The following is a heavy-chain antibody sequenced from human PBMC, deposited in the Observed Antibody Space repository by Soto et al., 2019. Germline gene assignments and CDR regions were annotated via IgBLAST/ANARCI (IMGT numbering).Heavy chain of an antibody. Sequence: KPSETLSLTCTVSGVSVSSGSFYWAWIRQPPGKGLEWIGFGSYSGTTNYKPSLKSRVTISVDTSRSQISLKVSSLTAADTAVYYCARGATVTQYDYWGQGTLVTASS. J-gene: IGHJ4*02. CDR3: ARGATVTQYDY. V-gene: IGHV4-61*01. CDR2: GSYSGTT. D-gene: IGHD4-17*01. CDR1: GVSVSSGSFY.